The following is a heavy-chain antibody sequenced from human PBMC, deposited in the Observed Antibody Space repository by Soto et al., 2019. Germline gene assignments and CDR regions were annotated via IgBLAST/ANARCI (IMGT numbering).Heavy chain of an antibody. CDR1: GFTFGNYW. D-gene: IGHD3-10*01. Sequence: EVQLVESGGGLVQPGGSLRLSCAASGFTFGNYWMSWVRQAPGKGLEWVATIKHDASEKKYVDSVKGRFTMSRDNAKKSLYLQMDSLRAEDTAVYYCGRDSGYGSGNSVNHYLDYWGHGTLVTVSP. CDR3: GRDSGYGSGNSVNHYLDY. V-gene: IGHV3-7*01. J-gene: IGHJ4*01. CDR2: IKHDASEK.